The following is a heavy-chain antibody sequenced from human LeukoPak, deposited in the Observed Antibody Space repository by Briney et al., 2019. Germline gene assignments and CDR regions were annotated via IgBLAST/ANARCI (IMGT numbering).Heavy chain of an antibody. D-gene: IGHD1-26*01. CDR2: INPSGGST. V-gene: IGHV1-46*01. Sequence: ASVKVSCKASGYSFTSYYMHWVRQAPGQGLEWMGMINPSGGSTSYAQKFRGRVTMTRDMSTSTVYMELRSLRYDDTAVYYCARDRYGVRSGSCDYWGQGTLVTVSS. CDR3: ARDRYGVRSGSCDY. CDR1: GYSFTSYY. J-gene: IGHJ4*02.